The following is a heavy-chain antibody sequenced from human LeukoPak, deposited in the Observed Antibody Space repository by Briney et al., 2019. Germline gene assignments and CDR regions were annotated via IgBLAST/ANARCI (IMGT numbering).Heavy chain of an antibody. Sequence: SGTLSLTCSGSGGSISSYYWSWIRQPPGKGLEWIGYIYYSGSTNYNPSLKSRVTISVDTYKNQFSLKLSSVNAADTAVYYCAYGGNHNWFDPWGQGTLVTVSS. CDR1: GGSISSYY. J-gene: IGHJ5*02. CDR2: IYYSGST. D-gene: IGHD4-23*01. V-gene: IGHV4-59*01. CDR3: AYGGNHNWFDP.